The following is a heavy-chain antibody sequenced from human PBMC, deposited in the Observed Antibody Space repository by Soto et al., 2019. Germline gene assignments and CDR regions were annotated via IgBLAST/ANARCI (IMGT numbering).Heavy chain of an antibody. Sequence: KRQERLSDINSNGVSTYYADSVKGRFTISRDNSNNTLYLQMNSLRAEDTAVYYCAKFFFFQ. V-gene: IGHV3-23*01. CDR2: INSNGVST. CDR3: AKFFFFQ. D-gene: IGHD3-3*01. J-gene: IGHJ1*01.